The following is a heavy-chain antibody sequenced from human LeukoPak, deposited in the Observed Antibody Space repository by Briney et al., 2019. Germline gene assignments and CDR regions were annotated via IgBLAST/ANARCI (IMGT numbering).Heavy chain of an antibody. CDR3: ARDGAVGKWLVRGGPFDI. V-gene: IGHV3-21*01. CDR1: GFTFSSYS. CDR2: ISSNCSYI. D-gene: IGHD6-19*01. Sequence: AGSLRLSCAASGFTFSSYSMNWVRHAPGQGLEWVSSISSNCSYIYYANSVHGRFTIFRDNAKNSLYMQMNSLRAEDTAVYYCARDGAVGKWLVRGGPFDIWGQGTMVTVSS. J-gene: IGHJ3*02.